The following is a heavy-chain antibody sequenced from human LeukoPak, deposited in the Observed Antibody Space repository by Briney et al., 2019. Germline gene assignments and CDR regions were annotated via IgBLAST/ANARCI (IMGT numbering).Heavy chain of an antibody. Sequence: SETLSLTCAVSGGSISSSNWWSWVRQPPGKGLEWIGEIYHSGSTNYNPSLKSRVTISVDKSKNQFSLKLSSVTAADTAVYYCARDKNTAMALPDWCFDLWGRGTLVTVSS. D-gene: IGHD5-18*01. J-gene: IGHJ2*01. V-gene: IGHV4-4*02. CDR2: IYHSGST. CDR3: ARDKNTAMALPDWCFDL. CDR1: GGSISSSNW.